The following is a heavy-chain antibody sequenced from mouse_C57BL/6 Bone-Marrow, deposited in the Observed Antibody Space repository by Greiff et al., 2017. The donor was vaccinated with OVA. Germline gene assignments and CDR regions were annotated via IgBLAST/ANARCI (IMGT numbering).Heavy chain of an antibody. Sequence: EVMLVESGGGLVKPGGSLKLSCAASGFTFSSYAMSWVRQTPEKRLEWVATISDGGSYTYYPDNVKGRFTISRDNAKNNLYLQMSHLKSEDTAMYDCAREGWDGGFAYWGQGTLVTVSA. CDR2: ISDGGSYT. J-gene: IGHJ3*01. D-gene: IGHD4-1*01. V-gene: IGHV5-4*01. CDR1: GFTFSSYA. CDR3: AREGWDGGFAY.